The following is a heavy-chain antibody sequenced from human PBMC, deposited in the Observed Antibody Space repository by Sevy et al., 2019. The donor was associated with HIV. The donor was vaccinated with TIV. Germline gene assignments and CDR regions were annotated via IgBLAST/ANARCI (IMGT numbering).Heavy chain of an antibody. J-gene: IGHJ4*02. CDR2: ISYDGSSK. CDR3: ARDNSGYFFFDY. Sequence: GGSLRLSCAGSGFTFSTYPMHWVRQSPGKGLEWVTVISYDGSSKYYADSVKGRFTISRDNSKNTLYLQMDSLRPEDTAVYYCARDNSGYFFFDYWGQGTLVTVSS. V-gene: IGHV3-30-3*01. D-gene: IGHD3-22*01. CDR1: GFTFSTYP.